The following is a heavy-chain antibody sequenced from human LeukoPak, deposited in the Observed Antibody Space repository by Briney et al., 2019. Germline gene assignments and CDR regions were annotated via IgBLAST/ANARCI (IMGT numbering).Heavy chain of an antibody. Sequence: SETLSLTCAVYGGSFSGYYWSWIRQPPGKGLEWIGEINHSGSTSYNPSLKSRITISVDTSKNQFSLKLSSVTAADTAVYYCAKRRVGSVAAKGFFDYWGQGTLVTVSS. CDR3: AKRRVGSVAAKGFFDY. V-gene: IGHV4-34*01. D-gene: IGHD2-15*01. J-gene: IGHJ4*02. CDR1: GGSFSGYY. CDR2: INHSGST.